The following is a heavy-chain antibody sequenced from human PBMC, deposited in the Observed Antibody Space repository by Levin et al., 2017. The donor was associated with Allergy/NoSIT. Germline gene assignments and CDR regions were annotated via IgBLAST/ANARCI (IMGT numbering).Heavy chain of an antibody. Sequence: SETLSLTCTVSGGSISSYYWSWIRQPPGKGLEWIGYIYYSGSTNYNPSLKSRVTISVDTSKNQFSLKLSSVTAADTAVYYCARGPITMVQGVMPGNAFDIWGQGTMVTVSS. J-gene: IGHJ3*02. CDR3: ARGPITMVQGVMPGNAFDI. CDR1: GGSISSYY. CDR2: IYYSGST. D-gene: IGHD3-10*01. V-gene: IGHV4-59*01.